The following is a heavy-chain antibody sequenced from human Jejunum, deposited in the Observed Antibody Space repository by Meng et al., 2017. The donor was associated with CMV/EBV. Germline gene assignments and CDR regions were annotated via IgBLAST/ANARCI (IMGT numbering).Heavy chain of an antibody. CDR2: INTTSGGT. CDR1: GYF. J-gene: IGHJ6*02. CDR3: ARGGITAALIGGYSYGMDV. V-gene: IGHV1-2*02. D-gene: IGHD6-13*01. Sequence: GYFIHWLRQVPGQGPEWMGWINTTSGGTNYAQKFQGRVTMTRDKFSSVAYMELRSLRSDDPAVYFCARGGITAALIGGYSYGMDVWGQGTTVTVSS.